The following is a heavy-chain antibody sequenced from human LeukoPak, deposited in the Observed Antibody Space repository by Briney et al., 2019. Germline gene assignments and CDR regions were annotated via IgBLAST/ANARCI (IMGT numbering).Heavy chain of an antibody. D-gene: IGHD6-6*01. Sequence: PSETLSLTCTVSGGSISIGGYYWTWIRQLPGRGLEWIGYIYNSGNTYYHPSLKSRVSISGDTSKNQFSLKLSSLTAADTAVYFCARGLGSSSTNNNWFDPWGQGTLVTVSS. CDR3: ARGLGSSSTNNNWFDP. V-gene: IGHV4-31*03. J-gene: IGHJ5*02. CDR2: IYNSGNT. CDR1: GGSISIGGYY.